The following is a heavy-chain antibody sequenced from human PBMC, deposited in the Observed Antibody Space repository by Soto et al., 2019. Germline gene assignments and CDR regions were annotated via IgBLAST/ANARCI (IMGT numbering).Heavy chain of an antibody. V-gene: IGHV4-39*01. D-gene: IGHD4-4*01. J-gene: IGHJ4*02. Sequence: QLQLQESGPGLVKPSETLSLTCTVSADSISSNNYYWGWVRQPPGKGLEWIGSINYSGSTYYNPSLKSRVTVSGDTSKRQVSLKLTSVTAAYTAVYYCARTTTVTTIYFDYWGQGTLVTVSS. CDR1: ADSISSNNYY. CDR2: INYSGST. CDR3: ARTTTVTTIYFDY.